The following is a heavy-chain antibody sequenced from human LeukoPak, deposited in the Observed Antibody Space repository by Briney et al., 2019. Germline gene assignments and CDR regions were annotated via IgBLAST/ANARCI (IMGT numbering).Heavy chain of an antibody. Sequence: SETLSLTCTVSGGSFSTSSYYWGWIRQPPGRGLEWIGRIYSSGYTYYNPSLKSRATISVDTSKNQFSLKLTSATAADTAVYYCAGSDLTQDYWDYWGQGTLVTVSS. CDR1: GGSFSTSSYY. CDR2: IYSSGYT. D-gene: IGHD2-15*01. J-gene: IGHJ4*02. V-gene: IGHV4-39*07. CDR3: AGSDLTQDYWDY.